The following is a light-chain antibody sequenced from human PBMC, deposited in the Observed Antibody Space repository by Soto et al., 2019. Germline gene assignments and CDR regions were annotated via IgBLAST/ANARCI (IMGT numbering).Light chain of an antibody. CDR1: EGFSNY. Sequence: TQSPSSLSASVGDRVTITCRASEGFSNYLAWFQQKPGKVPKLLIYAASTLQSGVPSRFSGSGSGTDFTLTISSLQPDDVATYYCQKYNNGGPLTFGGGTTVEIK. CDR2: AAS. V-gene: IGKV1-27*01. CDR3: QKYNNGGPLT. J-gene: IGKJ4*01.